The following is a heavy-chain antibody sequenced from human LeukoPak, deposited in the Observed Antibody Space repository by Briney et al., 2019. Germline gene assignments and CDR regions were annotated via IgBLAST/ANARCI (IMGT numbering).Heavy chain of an antibody. J-gene: IGHJ4*02. CDR2: IEQDGSGK. D-gene: IGHD6-19*01. CDR3: ARALAGSFGY. V-gene: IGHV3-7*01. CDR1: GFTFNSYW. Sequence: GGSLRLSCAASGFTFNSYWMTWVRQAPGKGLEWVANIEQDGSGKYYVDSVQGRFTISRDDAKSSLYLQMNSLGAEDTAVYYCARALAGSFGYWGQGTLVTVSS.